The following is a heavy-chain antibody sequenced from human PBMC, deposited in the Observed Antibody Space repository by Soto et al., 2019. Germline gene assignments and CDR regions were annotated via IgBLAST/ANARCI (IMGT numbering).Heavy chain of an antibody. CDR1: GGSISGGYY. Sequence: QVQLQESGPGLVTPSQTLSLTCTVSGGSISGGYYWSWIRQHPGKGLEWIGYIYFSGATYYNPSLKSRVTISVDTSKNQFSLKLSSVTAADTAMYYCARDGGDFARALEVWGQGTLVTVSS. D-gene: IGHD4-17*01. J-gene: IGHJ1*01. CDR2: IYFSGAT. CDR3: ARDGGDFARALEV. V-gene: IGHV4-31*03.